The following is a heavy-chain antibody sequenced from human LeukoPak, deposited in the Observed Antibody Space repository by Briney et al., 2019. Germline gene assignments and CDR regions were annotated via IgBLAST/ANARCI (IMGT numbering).Heavy chain of an antibody. CDR3: ARGYLREGYNFVDY. CDR2: MNPNSGNT. J-gene: IGHJ4*02. CDR1: GYTFTSYD. D-gene: IGHD5-24*01. Sequence: ASVKVSCKASGYTFTSYDINWVRQATGQGLEWMGWMNPNSGNTGYAQKFQGRVTIARNTSISTAYMELSSLRSEDTAVYYCARGYLREGYNFVDYWGQGTLVTVSS. V-gene: IGHV1-8*03.